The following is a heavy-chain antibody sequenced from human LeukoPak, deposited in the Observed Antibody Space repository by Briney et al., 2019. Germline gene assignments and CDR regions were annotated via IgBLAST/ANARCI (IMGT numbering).Heavy chain of an antibody. Sequence: SQTLSLACAISGYSVSSNSAAWTWIRQSPSRGLEWLGRTYYMSTWHYNYAPSVQIRITINPDTSNNQFSLHLSSVTPEPTAVYYCARCLHYYGCLGYFDFWGQGTLVTVSS. J-gene: IGHJ4*02. CDR3: ARCLHYYGCLGYFDF. CDR1: GYSVSSNSAA. CDR2: TYYMSTWHY. D-gene: IGHD3-10*01. V-gene: IGHV6-1*01.